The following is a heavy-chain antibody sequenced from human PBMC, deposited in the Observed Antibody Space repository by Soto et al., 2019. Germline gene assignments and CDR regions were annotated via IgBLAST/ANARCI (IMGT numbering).Heavy chain of an antibody. D-gene: IGHD6-13*01. V-gene: IGHV1-69*01. Sequence: QVQLVQSGAEVKKPGSSVKVSCKASGGTFSSYAISWVRQAPGQGLEWMGGIIPIFGTANSAQKFQGRVTSTADESTSTAYMELSSLRSEDAAVYYCARGRVAAAGRRYFDLWGRGTLVTVSS. CDR3: ARGRVAAAGRRYFDL. CDR2: IIPIFGTA. CDR1: GGTFSSYA. J-gene: IGHJ2*01.